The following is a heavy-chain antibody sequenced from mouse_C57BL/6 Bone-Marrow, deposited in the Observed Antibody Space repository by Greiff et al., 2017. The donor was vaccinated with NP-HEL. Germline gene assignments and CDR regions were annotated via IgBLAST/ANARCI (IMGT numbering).Heavy chain of an antibody. J-gene: IGHJ3*01. Sequence: QVQLKQSGAELARPGASVKLSCKASGYTFTSYGISWVKQRTGQGLEWIGEIYPRSGNTYYNEKFKGKATLTADKSSSTAYMELRSLTSEDSAVYFCARPGKFAYWGQGTLVTVSA. CDR2: IYPRSGNT. D-gene: IGHD4-1*01. CDR3: ARPGKFAY. CDR1: GYTFTSYG. V-gene: IGHV1-81*01.